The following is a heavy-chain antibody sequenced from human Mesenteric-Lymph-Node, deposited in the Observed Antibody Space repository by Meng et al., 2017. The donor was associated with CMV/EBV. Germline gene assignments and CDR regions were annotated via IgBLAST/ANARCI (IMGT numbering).Heavy chain of an antibody. Sequence: GGSLRLSCAASGFTFSSYEMNWVRQAPGKGLEWVSGISGRGRTTYYADSVKGRFTISRDNSKNTLYLQMNSLRADDTAVYFCAKTGDGFPFDYWGQGALVTVSS. CDR2: ISGRGRTT. J-gene: IGHJ4*02. CDR3: AKTGDGFPFDY. V-gene: IGHV3-23*01. CDR1: GFTFSSYE. D-gene: IGHD2-21*02.